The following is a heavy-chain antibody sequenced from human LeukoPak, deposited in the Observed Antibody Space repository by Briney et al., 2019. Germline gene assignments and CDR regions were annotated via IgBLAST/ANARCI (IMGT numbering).Heavy chain of an antibody. CDR2: IKQDGSEK. D-gene: IGHD4-17*01. CDR3: ASLDYGDYVRFWNY. Sequence: GGSLRLSCAASGFTFSSYWMSWVRQAPGKGLGWVANIKQDGSEKYYVDSVKGRFTISRDNAKNSLYLQMNSLRAEDTAVYYCASLDYGDYVRFWNYWGQGTLVTVSS. J-gene: IGHJ4*02. V-gene: IGHV3-7*01. CDR1: GFTFSSYW.